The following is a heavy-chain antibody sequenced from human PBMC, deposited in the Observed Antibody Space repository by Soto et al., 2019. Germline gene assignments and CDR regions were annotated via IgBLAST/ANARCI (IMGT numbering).Heavy chain of an antibody. CDR1: GYSFTSYW. D-gene: IGHD6-19*01. CDR2: IYPGDSDT. Sequence: PGESLKISCKGSGYSFTSYWIGWVRQMPGKGLEWMGIIYPGDSDTRYSPSFQGQVTISADKSISTAYLQWSSLKASDTAMYYCARHDTEAVAPYYYYGMDVWGQGTTVTVSS. CDR3: ARHDTEAVAPYYYYGMDV. V-gene: IGHV5-51*01. J-gene: IGHJ6*02.